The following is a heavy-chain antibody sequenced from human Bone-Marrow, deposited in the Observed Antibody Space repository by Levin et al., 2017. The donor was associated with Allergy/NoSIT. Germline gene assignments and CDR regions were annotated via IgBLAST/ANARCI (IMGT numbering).Heavy chain of an antibody. J-gene: IGHJ4*02. V-gene: IGHV2-5*02. CDR3: ARGIAARPSGHVRFDS. Sequence: SGPTLVKPTQTLTLTCTFSGFSLSTNRMSMGWVRQPPGKALEWLALLYWDDDERYSPSLKNRLTVTKGTSENQVVLTLTNMDPVDTATYYCARGIAARPSGHVRFDSWGQGTLVTVSS. CDR1: GFSLSTNRMS. D-gene: IGHD6-6*01. CDR2: LYWDDDE.